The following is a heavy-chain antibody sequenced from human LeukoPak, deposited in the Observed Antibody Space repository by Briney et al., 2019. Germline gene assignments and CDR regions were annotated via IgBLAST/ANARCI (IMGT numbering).Heavy chain of an antibody. J-gene: IGHJ4*02. CDR2: ISGSGGST. V-gene: IGHV3-23*01. D-gene: IGHD6-13*01. Sequence: QSGGSLRLSCAASGFTFSSYEMNWVRQAPGKGLEWVSVISGSGGSTYYADSVKGRFTISRDNSKNTLYLQMNSLRAEDTAVYYCAKDRYSSSWSQAPHYWGQGTLVTVSS. CDR3: AKDRYSSSWSQAPHY. CDR1: GFTFSSYE.